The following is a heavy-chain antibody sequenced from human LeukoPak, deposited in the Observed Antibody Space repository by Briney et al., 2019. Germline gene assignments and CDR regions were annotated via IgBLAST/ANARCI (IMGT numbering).Heavy chain of an antibody. CDR2: IYYSGST. V-gene: IGHV4-39*01. D-gene: IGHD3-10*01. CDR1: GGSISSSSYY. CDR3: AKGDYYGSGTLDY. J-gene: IGHJ4*02. Sequence: SETLSLTCTVSGGSISSSSYYWGWIRQPPGKGLEWIGSIYYSGSTYYNPSLKSRVTISVDTSKNQFSLKLSSVTAADTAVYYCAKGDYYGSGTLDYWGQGTLVTVSS.